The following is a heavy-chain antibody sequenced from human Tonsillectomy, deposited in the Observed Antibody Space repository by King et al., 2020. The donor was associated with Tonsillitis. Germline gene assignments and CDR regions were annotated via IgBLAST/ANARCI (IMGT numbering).Heavy chain of an antibody. V-gene: IGHV3-30*18. J-gene: IGHJ4*02. Sequence: VQLVESGGGVVQPGRSLRLSCAASGFTFSSYGMHWVRQAPGKGLEWVAVISYDGSNKYYADSVKGRFTISRDNSKNTLYLQMNSLRAEDTAVYYCAKGGDYFDYWGQGTLVTVSX. D-gene: IGHD2-15*01. CDR2: ISYDGSNK. CDR1: GFTFSSYG. CDR3: AKGGDYFDY.